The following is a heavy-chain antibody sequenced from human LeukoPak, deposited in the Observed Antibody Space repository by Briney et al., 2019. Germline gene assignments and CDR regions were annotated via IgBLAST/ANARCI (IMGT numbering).Heavy chain of an antibody. Sequence: ASVKVSCKASGYTFTSYGISWVRQAPGQGLEWMGWISAYNGNTNYAQKLQGRVTMTTDTSTSTAYMDLRSLGFDDTAVYYCARDKAFLGYHDTSGYFQQWFDSWGQGTLVTVSS. J-gene: IGHJ5*01. CDR2: ISAYNGNT. CDR3: ARDKAFLGYHDTSGYFQQWFDS. D-gene: IGHD3-22*01. CDR1: GYTFTSYG. V-gene: IGHV1-18*01.